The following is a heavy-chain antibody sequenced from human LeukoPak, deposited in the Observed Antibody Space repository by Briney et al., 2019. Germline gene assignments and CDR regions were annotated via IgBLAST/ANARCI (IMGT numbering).Heavy chain of an antibody. CDR1: GYTFTSYY. V-gene: IGHV1-46*01. J-gene: IGHJ4*02. Sequence: ASVKVSCKASGYTFTSYYMHWVRQAPGQGLEWMGIINPSGGSTSYAQKFQGRVTMTRDMSTSTVYMELSSLRSEDTAVYYCAGGVVDLAYCGGDCYPLDYWGQGTLVTVSS. CDR2: INPSGGST. D-gene: IGHD2-21*02. CDR3: AGGVVDLAYCGGDCYPLDY.